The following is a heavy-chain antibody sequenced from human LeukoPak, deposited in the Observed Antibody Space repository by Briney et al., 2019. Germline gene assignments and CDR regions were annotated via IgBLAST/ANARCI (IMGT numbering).Heavy chain of an antibody. J-gene: IGHJ6*03. CDR1: GGSISTYY. CDR3: ARVSVGWLDRLLNYYYMDV. CDR2: IYYTGST. V-gene: IGHV4-59*01. D-gene: IGHD6-19*01. Sequence: SETLSLTCTVSGGSISTYYWSWIRQPPGKGLEWIGYIYYTGSTNYNPSLKSRVIISVDTSKNQFSLKLSSVTAADTAVYYCARVSVGWLDRLLNYYYMDVWGKGTTVTISS.